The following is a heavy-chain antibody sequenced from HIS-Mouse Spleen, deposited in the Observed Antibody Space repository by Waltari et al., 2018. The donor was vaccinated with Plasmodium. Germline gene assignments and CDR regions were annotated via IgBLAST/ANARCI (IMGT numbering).Heavy chain of an antibody. CDR2: INHSGST. Sequence: QVQLQQWGAGLLKPSETLSLTCAVYGGSFSGYYWSWIRQPPGKGLEWIREINHSGSTNYNPSLKSRVTISVDTSKNQFSLKLSSVTAADTAVYYCARAYYDFWSGYRFDYWGQGTLVTVSS. CDR1: GGSFSGYY. J-gene: IGHJ4*02. CDR3: ARAYYDFWSGYRFDY. V-gene: IGHV4-34*01. D-gene: IGHD3-3*01.